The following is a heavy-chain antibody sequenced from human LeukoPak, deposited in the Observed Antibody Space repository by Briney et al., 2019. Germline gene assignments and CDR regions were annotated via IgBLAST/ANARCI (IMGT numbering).Heavy chain of an antibody. CDR2: IIPIFGTA. V-gene: IGHV1-69*13. J-gene: IGHJ4*02. Sequence: VASVKVSCKASGGTFSSYAISWVRQAPGQGLEWMGGIIPIFGTANYAQKFQGRVTITADESTSTAYMELSSLRSEDTAVYYCARERRVADTAMVHYFDYWGQGTLVTVSS. CDR3: ARERRVADTAMVHYFDY. D-gene: IGHD5-18*01. CDR1: GGTFSSYA.